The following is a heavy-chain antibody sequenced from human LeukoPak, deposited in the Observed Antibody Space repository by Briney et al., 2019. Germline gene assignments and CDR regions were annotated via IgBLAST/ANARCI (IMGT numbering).Heavy chain of an antibody. Sequence: PGGSLRLSCAASGFTFSSYAMSWVRQAPGKGLEWVSAISGSGGSTYYAHSVKGRFTIYRDNSKNTLYLQMKSLRAEDTAEYYCAKDDWQWLPQGDDYWGQGTLVSVSS. CDR3: AKDDWQWLPQGDDY. V-gene: IGHV3-23*01. CDR1: GFTFSSYA. D-gene: IGHD6-19*01. CDR2: ISGSGGST. J-gene: IGHJ4*02.